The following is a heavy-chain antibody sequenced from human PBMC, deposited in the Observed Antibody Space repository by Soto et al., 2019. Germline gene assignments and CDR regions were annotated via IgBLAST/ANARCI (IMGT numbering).Heavy chain of an antibody. D-gene: IGHD6-13*01. CDR2: IYPGDYET. Sequence: PGESLKISCQCSGYTFSNFWVAWVRQLPGKGLEWMGIIYPGDYETRYSPSFRDKVTISADRSIATAYLQWSSLEASDSAFYFCARSPRSSPYFDYWGQGALVTSPQ. CDR3: ARSPRSSPYFDY. V-gene: IGHV5-51*01. J-gene: IGHJ4*02. CDR1: GYTFSNFW.